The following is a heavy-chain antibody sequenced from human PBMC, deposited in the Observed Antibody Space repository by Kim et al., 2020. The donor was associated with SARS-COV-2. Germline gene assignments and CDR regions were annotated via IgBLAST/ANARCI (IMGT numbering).Heavy chain of an antibody. CDR2: IVVGSGNT. Sequence: SVKVSCKASGFTFTSSAVQWVRQARGQRLEWIGRIVVGSGNTNYAQKFQERVTITRDMSTSTAYLELSSLRSADTAVYYCEAGWNTITVAGTGYFDLWGRGTLVTVSS. D-gene: IGHD6-19*01. CDR1: GFTFTSSA. V-gene: IGHV1-58*01. J-gene: IGHJ2*01. CDR3: EAGWNTITVAGTGYFDL.